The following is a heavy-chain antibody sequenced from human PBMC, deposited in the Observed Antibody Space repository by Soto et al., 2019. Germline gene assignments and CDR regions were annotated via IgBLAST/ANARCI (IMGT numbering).Heavy chain of an antibody. CDR1: GGSFSGYY. J-gene: IGHJ3*02. D-gene: IGHD3-16*02. CDR2: INHSGST. V-gene: IGHV4-34*01. CDR3: ARGRGDYVWGSYRYFRVTLDI. Sequence: QVQLQQWGAGLLKPSETLSLTCAVYGGSFSGYYWSWIRQPPGKGLEWIGEINHSGSTNYNPSLKGRVTISVDTSKNQFSLKLSSVTAADTAVYYCARGRGDYVWGSYRYFRVTLDIWGQGTMVTVSS.